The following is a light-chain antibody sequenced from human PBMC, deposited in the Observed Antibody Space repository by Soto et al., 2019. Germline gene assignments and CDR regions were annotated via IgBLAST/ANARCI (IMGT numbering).Light chain of an antibody. V-gene: IGKV1-39*01. CDR2: SAS. J-gene: IGKJ4*01. CDR3: QERAAA. CDR1: QSIGNY. Sequence: DRPMTQSPSSLSASVGDRVTITCRASQSIGNYLNWYQQKSGKAPKLLIYSASGLHSGVPSRFSGSGSGTDFTLTISNLQPEDFATYYCQERAAAFGGGTKVEIK.